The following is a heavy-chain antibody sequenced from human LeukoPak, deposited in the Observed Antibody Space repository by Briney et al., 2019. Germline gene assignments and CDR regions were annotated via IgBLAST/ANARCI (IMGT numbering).Heavy chain of an antibody. J-gene: IGHJ5*02. CDR3: AKDRATLVVPASSPTNGFDP. V-gene: IGHV3-23*01. Sequence: PGGSLRLSCAASGFTFRSYAMHWVRLAPGKGLEWVSATTGGGDRTYYADSVKGRFTISRDNSKNTLYLQMNSLRADDTAVYYCAKDRATLVVPASSPTNGFDPWGQGTLVTVSS. CDR1: GFTFRSYA. CDR2: TTGGGDRT. D-gene: IGHD2-2*01.